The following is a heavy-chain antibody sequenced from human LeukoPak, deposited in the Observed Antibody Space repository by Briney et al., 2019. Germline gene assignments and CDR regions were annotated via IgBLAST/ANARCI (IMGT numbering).Heavy chain of an antibody. Sequence: GGSLRLSCAASRFIFTNYWIHWVRQAPGKGLVWVSHVNNDGSATSYADSVKGRFTISRDSAKNTVYLHMNSLRVEDTAVYYCTSFFETNWGQGTLVTVSS. CDR3: TSFFETN. D-gene: IGHD2/OR15-2a*01. V-gene: IGHV3-74*01. J-gene: IGHJ4*02. CDR2: VNNDGSAT. CDR1: RFIFTNYW.